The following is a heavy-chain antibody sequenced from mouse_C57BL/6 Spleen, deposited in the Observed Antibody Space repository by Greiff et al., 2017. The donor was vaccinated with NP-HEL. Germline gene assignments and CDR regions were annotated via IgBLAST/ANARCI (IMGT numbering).Heavy chain of an antibody. CDR2: IHPNSGST. D-gene: IGHD1-1*01. CDR1: GYTFTSYW. J-gene: IGHJ2*01. V-gene: IGHV1-64*01. Sequence: QVQLKQPGAELVKPGASVKLSCKASGYTFTSYWLHWVKQRPGQGLEWIGMIHPNSGSTNYNEKFKSKATLTVDKSSSTAYMQLSSLTSEDSAVYYCAREDYGSTPLDYWGQGTTLTVSS. CDR3: AREDYGSTPLDY.